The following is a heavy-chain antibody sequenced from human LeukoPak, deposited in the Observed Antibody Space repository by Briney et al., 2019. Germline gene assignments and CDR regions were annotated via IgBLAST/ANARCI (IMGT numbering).Heavy chain of an antibody. CDR3: ATSQTTSGRYGNAFDI. D-gene: IGHD6-19*01. CDR1: GFIFSNSW. Sequence: GGSLRLSCVASGFIFSNSWMSWVRPAPGKGLEWGANIKHDGGEKYYVDSVKGRFTISRDNAKNSLDLQMNNLRVEDTAVYYCATSQTTSGRYGNAFDIWGQGTTVTV. V-gene: IGHV3-7*01. J-gene: IGHJ3*02. CDR2: IKHDGGEK.